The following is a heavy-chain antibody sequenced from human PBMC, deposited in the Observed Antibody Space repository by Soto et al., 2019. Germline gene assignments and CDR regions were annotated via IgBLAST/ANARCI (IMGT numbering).Heavy chain of an antibody. CDR2: ITYDGSFQ. Sequence: QVQLVESGGGVVQPGGPLRLSCQASGFNFDNYGMHWVRQAPGKGLEWVAVITYDGSFQYYADSVKGRFTISRDNSKNTLSLHLNTLKPEDTAVYHCAKDRVGGTFYTPLGFWGQGTLVTVSS. CDR3: AKDRVGGTFYTPLGF. D-gene: IGHD1-7*01. V-gene: IGHV3-30*18. J-gene: IGHJ4*02. CDR1: GFNFDNYG.